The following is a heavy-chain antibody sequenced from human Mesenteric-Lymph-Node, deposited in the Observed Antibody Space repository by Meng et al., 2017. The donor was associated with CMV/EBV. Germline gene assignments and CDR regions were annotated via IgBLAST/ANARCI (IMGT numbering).Heavy chain of an antibody. CDR1: GFAFSSYA. D-gene: IGHD5-18*01. CDR2: ISSDGSNK. V-gene: IGHV3-30*04. Sequence: GESLKISCAASGFAFSSYALHWVRQAPGKGLEWVALISSDGSNKYHADSVKGRFTISRDNSRNTLYLQMNSLRPEDTAVYYCARGHNYGYSGDTMDVWGQGTTVTVSS. J-gene: IGHJ6*02. CDR3: ARGHNYGYSGDTMDV.